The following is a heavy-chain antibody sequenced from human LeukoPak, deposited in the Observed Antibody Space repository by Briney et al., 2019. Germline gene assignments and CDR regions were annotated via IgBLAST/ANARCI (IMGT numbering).Heavy chain of an antibody. D-gene: IGHD6-13*01. CDR3: ARLGIITAAGSNDY. J-gene: IGHJ4*02. V-gene: IGHV3-11*01. CDR2: ISYSGDTV. CDR1: EFTFSDYY. Sequence: GGSLRLSCAASEFTFSDYYMSWIRQAPGKGLEWVSYISYSGDTVYYADSVKGRFTVSRDNAKNSLYLQMNSLRAEDTAVYYCARLGIITAAGSNDYWGQGTLVTVSS.